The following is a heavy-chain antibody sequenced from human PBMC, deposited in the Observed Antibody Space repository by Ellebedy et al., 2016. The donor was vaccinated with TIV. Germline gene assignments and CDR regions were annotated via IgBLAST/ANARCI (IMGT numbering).Heavy chain of an antibody. V-gene: IGHV3-7*03. CDR2: IKQDGSEK. J-gene: IGHJ4*02. Sequence: PGGSLRLSCAASGFTFSSYCMSWVRQAPGKGLGWVANIKQDGSEKYFVDSVKGRFTISRDNAKNSLYLQMNSLRVEDTAMYYCARVRQGSGGYNFWGQGTLVTVSS. D-gene: IGHD5-12*01. CDR3: ARVRQGSGGYNF. CDR1: GFTFSSYC.